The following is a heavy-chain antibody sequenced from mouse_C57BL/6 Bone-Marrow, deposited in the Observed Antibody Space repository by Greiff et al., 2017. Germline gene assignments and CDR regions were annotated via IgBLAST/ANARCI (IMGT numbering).Heavy chain of an antibody. Sequence: EVKLVESGGGLVKPGGSLKLSCAASGFTFSSYAMSWVRQTPEKRLEWVATISDGGSYTCYPDNVKGRFTISRDNAKTTLYLHLSHLRSEDSALYYCAWLLMRAMDYWYQGTSVTVSS. D-gene: IGHD1-1*01. CDR2: ISDGGSYT. CDR3: AWLLMRAMDY. CDR1: GFTFSSYA. J-gene: IGHJ4*01. V-gene: IGHV5-4*03.